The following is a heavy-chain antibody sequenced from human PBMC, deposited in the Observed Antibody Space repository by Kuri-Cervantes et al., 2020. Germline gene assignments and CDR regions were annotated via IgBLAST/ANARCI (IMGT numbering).Heavy chain of an antibody. V-gene: IGHV3-9*01. Sequence: SLKISCAASGFTFDDYAMHWVRQAPGKGLEWVSGISWNSGSKGYADSVKGRFTISRDNAKNSLYLQMNSLRAEDTALYYCAKSLAAAGTRSYYFDYWGQGTLVTVSS. J-gene: IGHJ4*02. CDR1: GFTFDDYA. CDR3: AKSLAAAGTRSYYFDY. D-gene: IGHD6-13*01. CDR2: ISWNSGSK.